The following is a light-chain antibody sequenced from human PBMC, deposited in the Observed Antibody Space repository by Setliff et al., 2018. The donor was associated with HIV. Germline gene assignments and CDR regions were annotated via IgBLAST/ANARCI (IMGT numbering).Light chain of an antibody. CDR1: SSDVGGYSL. CDR2: EVT. J-gene: IGLJ1*01. V-gene: IGLV2-14*03. Sequence: QSALTQPASMSGSPGQLITISCTGTSSDVGGYSLVSWYQQHPGKAPKLIIYEVTNRASGVSNRFSGSKSGNTASLTISGLQAEDEADYYCSSYAITNTLPFGTGTKVTVL. CDR3: SSYAITNTLP.